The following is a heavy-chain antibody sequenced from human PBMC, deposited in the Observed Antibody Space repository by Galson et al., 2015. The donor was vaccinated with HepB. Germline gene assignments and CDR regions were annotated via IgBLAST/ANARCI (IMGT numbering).Heavy chain of an antibody. CDR3: AKDGGYCDSNNCELGWADAFDF. J-gene: IGHJ3*01. V-gene: IGHV3-30*18. CDR2: IEYDGSDK. D-gene: IGHD2-2*01. CDR1: GFTFSFYG. Sequence: SLRLSCAASGFTFSFYGMHWVRQAPGKGLEWVAIIEYDGSDKYYADSVKGRFTISRDNSKNTLYLQMNSLRTEDAAVYYCAKDGGYCDSNNCELGWADAFDFWGQGTMVTVSS.